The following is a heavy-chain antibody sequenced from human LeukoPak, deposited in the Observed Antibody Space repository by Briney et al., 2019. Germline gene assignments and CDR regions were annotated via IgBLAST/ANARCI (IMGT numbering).Heavy chain of an antibody. CDR3: AGSGWKNYYYYMDV. CDR1: GGSFSGYY. CDR2: INHSGST. Sequence: SETLPLTCAVYGGSFSGYYWSWIRQPPGKGLEWIGEINHSGSTNYNPSLKSRVTISVDTSKNQFSLKLSSVTAADTAVYYCAGSGWKNYYYYMDVWDKGTTVTVSS. J-gene: IGHJ6*03. D-gene: IGHD6-19*01. V-gene: IGHV4-34*01.